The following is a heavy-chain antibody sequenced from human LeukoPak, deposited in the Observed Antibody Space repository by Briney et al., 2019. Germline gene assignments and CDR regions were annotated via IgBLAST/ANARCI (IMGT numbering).Heavy chain of an antibody. J-gene: IGHJ6*02. CDR3: AKLIGYCSGGSCYVPRDYYYYGMDV. V-gene: IGHV3-30*02. Sequence: PGGSLRLSCAASGFTFSSYGMHWVRQAPGKGLEWVAFIRYDGSNKYYADSVKGRFTISRDNSKNTLYLQMNSLRAEDTAVYYCAKLIGYCSGGSCYVPRDYYYYGMDVWGQGTTVTVSS. CDR2: IRYDGSNK. CDR1: GFTFSSYG. D-gene: IGHD2-15*01.